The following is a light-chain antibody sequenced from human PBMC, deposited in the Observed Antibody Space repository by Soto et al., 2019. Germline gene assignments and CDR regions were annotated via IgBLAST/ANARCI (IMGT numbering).Light chain of an antibody. Sequence: EIVLTQSPATLSLSPGERATLSCRASQSVSTYLAWYQQKPGQAPRLLIYDASNRATGIPARFSGSGSGTDFTLTISSLEPEDFGVYYCQQRRHWPPGDYFGQGTKLEIK. CDR2: DAS. CDR3: QQRRHWPPGDY. J-gene: IGKJ2*01. V-gene: IGKV3-11*01. CDR1: QSVSTY.